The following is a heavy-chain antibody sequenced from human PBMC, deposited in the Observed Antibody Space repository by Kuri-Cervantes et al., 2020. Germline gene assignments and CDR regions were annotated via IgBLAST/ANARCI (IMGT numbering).Heavy chain of an antibody. CDR1: GFTFDSYA. D-gene: IGHD4-17*01. J-gene: IGHJ4*02. V-gene: IGHV3-48*01. Sequence: GGSLRLSCAASGFTFDSYAMSWVRQAPGKGLEWVSYISISGSTIYYADSVKGRFTISRDNAKNSLYLQMNSLRAEDTAVYYCARDLHGDYSFDFWGQGTLVTVSS. CDR2: ISISGSTI. CDR3: ARDLHGDYSFDF.